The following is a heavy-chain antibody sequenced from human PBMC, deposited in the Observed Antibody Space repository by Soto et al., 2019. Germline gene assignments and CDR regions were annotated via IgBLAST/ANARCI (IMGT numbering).Heavy chain of an antibody. D-gene: IGHD1-1*01. CDR3: AKELEI. CDR2: ISYDGSNG. J-gene: IGHJ3*02. V-gene: IGHV3-30*18. Sequence: QVQLVESGGGVVQPGRSLRLSCAASGFTFSTYGIHWVRQAPGKGLEWVAVISYDGSNGYYAESVKGRFTISRDNSKNTLYLQMNSLRAEDAAVYYCAKELEIWGQGTMVTVSS. CDR1: GFTFSTYG.